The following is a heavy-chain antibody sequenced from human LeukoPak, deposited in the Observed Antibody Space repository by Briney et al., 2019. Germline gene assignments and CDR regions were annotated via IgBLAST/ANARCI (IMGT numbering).Heavy chain of an antibody. CDR1: GFTFSNAW. V-gene: IGHV3-15*01. CDR3: TTDLSGLWFGEL. J-gene: IGHJ4*02. Sequence: GGSLRLSCAASGFTFSNAWMSWVRQAPGKGLEWVGRIKSKTDGGTTDYAAPVKGRFTISRDDSKNTLCLQMNSLKTEDTAVYYCTTDLSGLWFGELWGQGTLVTVSS. CDR2: IKSKTDGGTT. D-gene: IGHD3-10*01.